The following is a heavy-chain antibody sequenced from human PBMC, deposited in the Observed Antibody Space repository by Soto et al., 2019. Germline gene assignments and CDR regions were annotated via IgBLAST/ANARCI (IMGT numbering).Heavy chain of an antibody. Sequence: PGGSLRLSCAASGFTFSSYGIHWVRQAPGKGLEWVAVISYDGSNKHYADSVKGRFTISRDNSKNTLYLQMNSLRAEDTAVYHCAKEQGGMDVWGQGTTVTVSS. CDR2: ISYDGSNK. CDR1: GFTFSSYG. CDR3: AKEQGGMDV. V-gene: IGHV3-30*18. J-gene: IGHJ6*02.